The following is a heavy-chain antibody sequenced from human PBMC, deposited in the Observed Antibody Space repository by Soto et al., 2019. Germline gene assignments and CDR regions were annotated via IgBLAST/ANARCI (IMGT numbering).Heavy chain of an antibody. Sequence: EVQLLEPGGGLVQPGGSLRLSCAASGFIFDNYAMSWVRQAPGKGLEWISTISGGGSATFYADSVKGRVTISGDSSKSTMYLQMHSLRAEDTAIYYWAKIKQGYFDYWGQGTQVIVSS. CDR3: AKIKQGYFDY. CDR1: GFIFDNYA. J-gene: IGHJ4*02. CDR2: ISGGGSAT. V-gene: IGHV3-23*01.